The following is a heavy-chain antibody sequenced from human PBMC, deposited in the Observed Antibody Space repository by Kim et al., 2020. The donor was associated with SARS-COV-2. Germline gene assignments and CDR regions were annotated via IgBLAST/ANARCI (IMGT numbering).Heavy chain of an antibody. V-gene: IGHV1-2*02. CDR2: INPNSGGT. CDR1: GYTFSAYY. CDR3: ARDPDYYGSGSYYKRLDC. Sequence: ASVKVSCKASGYTFSAYYMHWVRQAPGQGLEWMGWINPNSGGTSYAQKFQGRVTMTRDTSISTAYMEVTRLRSDDTAVYYCARDPDYYGSGSYYKRLDCRGQGALVTVSS. D-gene: IGHD3-10*01. J-gene: IGHJ4*02.